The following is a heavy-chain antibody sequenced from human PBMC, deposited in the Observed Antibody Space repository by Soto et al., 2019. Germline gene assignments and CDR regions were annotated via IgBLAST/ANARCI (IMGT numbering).Heavy chain of an antibody. CDR1: GFTFSSYS. CDR3: ASGRYFDWLYFDY. V-gene: IGHV3-48*02. CDR2: ISSSSSTI. J-gene: IGHJ4*02. D-gene: IGHD3-9*01. Sequence: EVQLVESGGGLVQPGGSLRLSCAASGFTFSSYSMNWVSQAPGKGLEWVSYISSSSSTIYYADSVKGRFTISRDNAKNSLYLQMNSLRDEDTAVYYCASGRYFDWLYFDYWGQGTLVTVSS.